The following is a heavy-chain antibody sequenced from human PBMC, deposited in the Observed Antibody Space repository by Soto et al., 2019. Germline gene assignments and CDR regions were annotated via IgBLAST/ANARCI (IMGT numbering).Heavy chain of an antibody. V-gene: IGHV4-38-2*01. CDR2: IYHSGST. CDR3: ARFIAAVDP. CDR1: GYSISSGYY. J-gene: IGHJ5*02. Sequence: PSETLSLTCAVSGYSISSGYYWGWIRQPPGKGLEWIGSIYHSGSTYYNPSLKSRVTISVDTSKNQFSLKLSSVTAADTAVYYCARFIAAVDPWGQGTLVTVSS. D-gene: IGHD6-25*01.